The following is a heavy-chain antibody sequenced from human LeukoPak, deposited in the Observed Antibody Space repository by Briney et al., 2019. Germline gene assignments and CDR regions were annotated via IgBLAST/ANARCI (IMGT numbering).Heavy chain of an antibody. CDR2: IYYSGST. CDR3: AREEAAAGFDP. D-gene: IGHD6-13*01. J-gene: IGHJ5*02. CDR1: GGSISSGDYY. V-gene: IGHV4-30-4*01. Sequence: SETLSLTCTVSGGSISSGDYYWSWIRQPPGKGLEWIGYIYYSGSTYYNPSLKSRVTISVDTSKNQFSLKLSSVTAADTAVYYCAREEAAAGFDPWGQGTLVTVSP.